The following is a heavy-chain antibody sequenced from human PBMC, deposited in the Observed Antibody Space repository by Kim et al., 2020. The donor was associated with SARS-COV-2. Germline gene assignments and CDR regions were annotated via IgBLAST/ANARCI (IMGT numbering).Heavy chain of an antibody. CDR3: ARAAGYCSGGSCQYYFDY. Sequence: SVKVSCKASGGTFGSYAVSWVRQAPGQGLEWMGGIIPIFGTAKYAQKFRGRVTITADESTSTAYMELSSLRSEDTAVYYCARAAGYCSGGSCQYYFDYWGQGTLVTVSS. J-gene: IGHJ4*02. CDR1: GGTFGSYA. CDR2: IIPIFGTA. V-gene: IGHV1-69*13. D-gene: IGHD2-15*01.